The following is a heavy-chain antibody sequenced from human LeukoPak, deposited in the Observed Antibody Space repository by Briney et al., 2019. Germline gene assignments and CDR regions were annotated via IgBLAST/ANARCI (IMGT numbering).Heavy chain of an antibody. D-gene: IGHD3-22*01. CDR2: IKSDGST. CDR3: ARAPSETGGYYPEYFRH. CDR1: GFTFSSYW. Sequence: GGSLRLSCAASGFTFSSYWMHWVRQAPGKGLVWVSRIKSDGSTNYADSVKGRFTTSRDNAKNTVSLQMNSLRAEDTAVCYCARAPSETGGYYPEYFRHWGQGTLVTVSS. V-gene: IGHV3-74*01. J-gene: IGHJ1*01.